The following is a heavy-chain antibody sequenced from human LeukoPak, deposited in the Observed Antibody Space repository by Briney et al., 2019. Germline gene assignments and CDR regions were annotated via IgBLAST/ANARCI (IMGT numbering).Heavy chain of an antibody. CDR3: ATDRARNRWLRPSDDFDI. CDR2: FDPEDGET. Sequence: ASVKVSCKVSGYTLTELSMHWERQAPGKGLEWMGGFDPEDGETIYAQKFQGRVTMTEDTSTDTAYMELSSLRSEDTAVYYCATDRARNRWLRPSDDFDIWGQGTMVTVSS. V-gene: IGHV1-24*01. J-gene: IGHJ3*02. D-gene: IGHD5-12*01. CDR1: GYTLTELS.